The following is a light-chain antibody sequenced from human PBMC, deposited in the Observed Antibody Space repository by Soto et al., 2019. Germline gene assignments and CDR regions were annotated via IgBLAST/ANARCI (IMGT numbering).Light chain of an antibody. CDR3: QRYNSNSRT. CDR1: QNVNQC. V-gene: IGKV1-5*01. J-gene: IGKJ1*01. Sequence: DIQMTQSPSTLSASVGDRVTITCRASQNVNQCVAWYQQKPGKAPKFLIYDASFLESGVPSRFSGSGSGTEFTLTISRLQPDYFATYYCQRYNSNSRTFGQGTKLEMK. CDR2: DAS.